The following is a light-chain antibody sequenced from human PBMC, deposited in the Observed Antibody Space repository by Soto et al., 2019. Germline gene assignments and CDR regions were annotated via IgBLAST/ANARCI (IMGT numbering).Light chain of an antibody. CDR2: AAS. CDR3: QKSYSTSIN. V-gene: IGKV1-39*01. CDR1: QSISSY. Sequence: DVEMTQSPCSLSASVVDRVTITCRASQSISSYLNWYQQKPGKAPKLLIYAASSLQSGVPSRFSGSGSGTAFTLTISSLQPEDFATYYCQKSYSTSINFGQGTRLEIK. J-gene: IGKJ5*01.